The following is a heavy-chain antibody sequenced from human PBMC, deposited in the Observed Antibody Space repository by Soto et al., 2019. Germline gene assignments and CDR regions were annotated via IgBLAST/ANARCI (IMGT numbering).Heavy chain of an antibody. D-gene: IGHD3-16*02. CDR2: IRSKANSYAT. Sequence: GGSLRLSCAASGFTFSGSAMHWVRQASGKGLEWVGRIRSKANSYATAYAASVKGRFTISRDDSKNTAYLQMNSLKTEDTAVYYRTYNRYTNYYYYYGMDGWGQGTTVTVSS. V-gene: IGHV3-73*01. CDR3: TYNRYTNYYYYYGMDG. J-gene: IGHJ6*02. CDR1: GFTFSGSA.